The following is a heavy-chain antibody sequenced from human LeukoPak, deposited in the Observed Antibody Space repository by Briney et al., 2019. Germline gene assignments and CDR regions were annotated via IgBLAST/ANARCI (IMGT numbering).Heavy chain of an antibody. D-gene: IGHD6-13*01. J-gene: IGHJ4*02. V-gene: IGHV3-23*01. CDR2: LSPSGGNP. CDR1: GFTFSTYA. CDR3: AKEEAQQLGS. Sequence: GGSLRLSCAASGFTFSTYAMSWVRQAPGKGLEWVSGLSPSGGNPIYADSVKGRFTISRDNSENTMFLQMNGLRVEDTAVYYCAKEEAQQLGSWGQGTLVTVSS.